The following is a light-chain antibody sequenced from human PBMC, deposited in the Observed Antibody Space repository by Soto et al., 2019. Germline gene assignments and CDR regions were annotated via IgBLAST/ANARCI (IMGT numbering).Light chain of an antibody. V-gene: IGLV2-8*01. Sequence: QSVLTQPPSASGSPGQSVTISCTGTSSDVGGYNYVSWYQQHPGKAPKLMIYEVSKRPSGVPDRFSGSKSGNTASLTVSGLQAEDEADYYCSSYACSNNLVWVFGGGTKLTVL. CDR1: SSDVGGYNY. CDR2: EVS. CDR3: SSYACSNNLVWV. J-gene: IGLJ3*02.